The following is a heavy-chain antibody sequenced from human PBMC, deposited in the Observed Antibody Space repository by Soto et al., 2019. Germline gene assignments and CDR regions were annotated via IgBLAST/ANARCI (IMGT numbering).Heavy chain of an antibody. D-gene: IGHD2-2*02. V-gene: IGHV1-69*02. CDR1: GGTFSSYT. Sequence: QVQLVQSGAEVKKPGSSVKVSCKASGGTFSSYTITWVRQAPGQGLGWMGRIIPILGIANYAQKFQGRVTITADKSTSXXXXXXXXXXXXXXXXXXXXXXXXXXXXCYRDYWGQGTLVTVSS. CDR3: XXXXXXXXXCYRDY. J-gene: IGHJ4*02. CDR2: IIPILGIA.